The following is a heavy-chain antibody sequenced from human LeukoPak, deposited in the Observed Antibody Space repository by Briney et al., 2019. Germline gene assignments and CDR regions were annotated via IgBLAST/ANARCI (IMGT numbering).Heavy chain of an antibody. CDR1: GFTFSSYS. Sequence: GGSLRLSCAASGFTFSSYSMNWLRLAPGKGLEWVSSISTSSSYIYYADSVKGRFTISRHNAKKSLYLQMNSLRAEDTAVYYCARDQRKGTVPLDAFDIWGQGTMVTVSS. CDR3: ARDQRKGTVPLDAFDI. CDR2: ISTSSSYI. V-gene: IGHV3-21*01. D-gene: IGHD4-17*01. J-gene: IGHJ3*02.